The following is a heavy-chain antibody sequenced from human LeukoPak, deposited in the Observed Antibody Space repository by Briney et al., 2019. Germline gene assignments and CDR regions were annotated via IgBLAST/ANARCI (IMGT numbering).Heavy chain of an antibody. CDR1: GFIFSSYG. CDR3: ARDRAFDSSGYSN. CDR2: ISSGSSTV. Sequence: GGSLRLSCAASGFIFSSYGMNWVRQAPGKGLEWVSYISSGSSTVYYADSVKGRFTISRDNAKNSLYLQINSLRAEDTAVYYCARDRAFDSSGYSNWGQGTLVTVSS. V-gene: IGHV3-48*01. J-gene: IGHJ4*02. D-gene: IGHD3-22*01.